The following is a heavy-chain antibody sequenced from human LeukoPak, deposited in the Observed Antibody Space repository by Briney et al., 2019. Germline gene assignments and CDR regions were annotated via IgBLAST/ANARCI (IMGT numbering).Heavy chain of an antibody. J-gene: IGHJ4*02. D-gene: IGHD3-22*01. Sequence: PGGSLRLSCAASGFTFSSYAMHWVRQAPGKGLEWVAVISYDGSNKYYADSVKGRFTISRDNSKNTLYLQMNSLRAEDTAVYYCARDRGYYDSSGYYYWGQGTLVTVSS. CDR2: ISYDGSNK. CDR1: GFTFSSYA. CDR3: ARDRGYYDSSGYYY. V-gene: IGHV3-30-3*01.